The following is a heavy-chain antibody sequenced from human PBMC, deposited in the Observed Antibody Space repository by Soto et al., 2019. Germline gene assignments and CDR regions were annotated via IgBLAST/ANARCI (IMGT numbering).Heavy chain of an antibody. Sequence: PLRLSCAASGFTFSRYAMHWVRQAPGEGLEWVAVISRDGSSKYYGDSVKGRFTVSRDNSNNTLYLSMTSLRLDDTAVFYCARSRNGAVPDSINFWGQGTLVTVYS. CDR1: GFTFSRYA. CDR3: ARSRNGAVPDSINF. V-gene: IGHV3-30-3*01. J-gene: IGHJ4*02. CDR2: ISRDGSSK. D-gene: IGHD2-8*01.